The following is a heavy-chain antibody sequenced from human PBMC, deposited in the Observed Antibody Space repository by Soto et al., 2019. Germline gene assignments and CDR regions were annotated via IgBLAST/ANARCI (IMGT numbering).Heavy chain of an antibody. J-gene: IGHJ4*02. CDR2: IIPIFGTA. Sequence: GASVKVSCKASGGTFSSYAISWVRQAPGQGLEWMGGIIPIFGTANYAQKFQGRVTITADESTSTAYMELSSLRSEDTAVYYCARDYSEVGATYLDYWGQGTLVTVSS. V-gene: IGHV1-69*13. CDR1: GGTFSSYA. D-gene: IGHD1-26*01. CDR3: ARDYSEVGATYLDY.